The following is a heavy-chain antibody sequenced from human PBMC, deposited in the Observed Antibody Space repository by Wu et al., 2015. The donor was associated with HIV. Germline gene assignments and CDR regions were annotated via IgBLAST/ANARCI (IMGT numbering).Heavy chain of an antibody. D-gene: IGHD3-10*01. V-gene: IGHV1-69*13. J-gene: IGHJ4*02. CDR2: IIPIFGTA. CDR1: GGTFSSYA. Sequence: QVQLVQSGAEVKKPGSSVKVSCKASGGTFSSYAISWVRQAPGQGLEWMGRIIPIFGTANYAQKFQGRVTITADESTSTAYMELSSLRSEDTAVYYCARVSRSTYYYGSGSYAPFDYWGQGTLVTVSS. CDR3: ARVSRSTYYYGSGSYAPFDY.